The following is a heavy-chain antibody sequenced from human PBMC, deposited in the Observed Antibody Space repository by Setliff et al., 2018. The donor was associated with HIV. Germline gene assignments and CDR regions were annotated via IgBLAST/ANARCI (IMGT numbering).Heavy chain of an antibody. Sequence: SETLSLTCTVSGDSINKYYWSWIRQPPGKGLEWIGYIYISGSTMYNPSLKTRVTMSLDASKNQVSLKLTSATAADTAVYYCARRSIVGSTRGYYYYALDVWGQGTTVT. CDR2: IYISGST. CDR1: GDSINKYY. V-gene: IGHV4-4*09. D-gene: IGHD1-26*01. CDR3: ARRSIVGSTRGYYYYALDV. J-gene: IGHJ6*02.